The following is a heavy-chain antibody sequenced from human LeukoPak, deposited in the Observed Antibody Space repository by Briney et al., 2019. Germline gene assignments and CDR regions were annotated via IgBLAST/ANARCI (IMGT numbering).Heavy chain of an antibody. CDR1: GFTFDDYG. CDR3: ARRFGELEPAFDT. D-gene: IGHD3-10*01. J-gene: IGHJ3*02. Sequence: GGSLRLPCAASGFTFDDYGMTWVRQAPGKGLEWVSGINWNGGRIDYAESVKGRFTISRDNTKNSLYLQMNSLRAEDTAFYYCARRFGELEPAFDTWGQGTMVTVSS. CDR2: INWNGGRI. V-gene: IGHV3-20*04.